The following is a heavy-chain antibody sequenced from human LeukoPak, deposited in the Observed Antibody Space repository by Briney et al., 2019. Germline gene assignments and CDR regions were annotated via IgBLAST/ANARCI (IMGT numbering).Heavy chain of an antibody. CDR1: GGTFSSYA. V-gene: IGHV1-69*01. CDR3: ARDRGYCSSTSCYLDY. CDR2: IIPIFGTA. J-gene: IGHJ4*02. D-gene: IGHD2-2*01. Sequence: GSSVKVSCKASGGTFSSYAISWMRQAPGQGLEWMGGIIPIFGTANYAQKFQGRVTITADESTSTAYMELSSLRSEDTAVYYCARDRGYCSSTSCYLDYWGQGTLVTVSS.